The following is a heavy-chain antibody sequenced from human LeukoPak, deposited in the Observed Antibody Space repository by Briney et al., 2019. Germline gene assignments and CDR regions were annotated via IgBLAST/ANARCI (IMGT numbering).Heavy chain of an antibody. CDR1: GFRFTTYG. Sequence: ASVKVSCKASGFRFTTYGISWVRQAPGQGLEWMAWINVYSGSTEYKADLQGRLTVATETSTTTAYMELRSLRSDDTAVYYCVFGECSSTSCYPRRDYWGHGTLVTVSS. V-gene: IGHV1-18*01. CDR3: VFGECSSTSCYPRRDY. J-gene: IGHJ4*01. D-gene: IGHD2-2*01. CDR2: INVYSGST.